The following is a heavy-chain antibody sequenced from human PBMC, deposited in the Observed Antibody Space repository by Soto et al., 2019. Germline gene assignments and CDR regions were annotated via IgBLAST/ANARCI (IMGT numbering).Heavy chain of an antibody. D-gene: IGHD1-7*01. J-gene: IGHJ6*02. Sequence: ASVKVSCKASGGTFSSYAISWVRQAPGQGLEWMGGIIPIFGTANYAQKFQGRVTITADESTSTAYMELSSLRSEDTAVYYCAAAETGTTSFRYYYYGMDVWGQGTTVTVSS. V-gene: IGHV1-69*13. CDR3: AAAETGTTSFRYYYYGMDV. CDR1: GGTFSSYA. CDR2: IIPIFGTA.